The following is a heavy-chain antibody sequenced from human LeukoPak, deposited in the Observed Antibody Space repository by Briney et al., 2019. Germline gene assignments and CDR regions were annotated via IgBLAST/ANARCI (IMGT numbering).Heavy chain of an antibody. CDR2: ISSGSRYI. V-gene: IGHV3-21*01. Sequence: GGSLRLSCAASGFTFSTYTLNCVRQAPGKGLEWVSSISSGSRYIYYADSVKGRFTISRDDAKNSLYLQMDSLRAEDTAVYHCARQGFDAFDLWGQGTMVTVSS. D-gene: IGHD2-15*01. CDR1: GFTFSTYT. CDR3: ARQGFDAFDL. J-gene: IGHJ3*01.